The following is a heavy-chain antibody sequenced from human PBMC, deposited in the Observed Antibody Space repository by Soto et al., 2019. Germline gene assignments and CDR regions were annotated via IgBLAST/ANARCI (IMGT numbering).Heavy chain of an antibody. CDR3: ARGGEIVVVVAATHHLAYFDY. J-gene: IGHJ4*02. Sequence: ASVKVSCKASGYTFTGYYMHWVRQAPGQGLEWMGWINPNSGGTNYAQKFQGWVTMTRDTSISTAYMELSRLRSDDTAVYYCARGGEIVVVVAATHHLAYFDYWGQGTLVTVSS. CDR1: GYTFTGYY. V-gene: IGHV1-2*04. CDR2: INPNSGGT. D-gene: IGHD2-15*01.